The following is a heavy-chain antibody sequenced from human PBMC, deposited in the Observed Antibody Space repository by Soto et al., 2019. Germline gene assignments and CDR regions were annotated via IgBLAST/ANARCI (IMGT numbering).Heavy chain of an antibody. CDR1: GDSVSTNSAT. V-gene: IGHV6-1*01. CDR2: TYFRSWWHY. D-gene: IGHD4-17*01. Sequence: PSQTLSLTCAISGDSVSTNSATWNWIRQSPSRGLEWLGRTYFRSWWHYDYALSVKSRIIINPDTSKNHVSLQLNSVTPEDTAIYYCAIQSSKHRCYGGIHYPGQATMVTGSS. J-gene: IGHJ4*02. CDR3: AIQSSKHRCYGGIHY.